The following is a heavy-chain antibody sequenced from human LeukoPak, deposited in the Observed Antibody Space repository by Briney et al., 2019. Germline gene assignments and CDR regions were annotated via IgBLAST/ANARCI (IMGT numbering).Heavy chain of an antibody. CDR2: INPNSGGT. D-gene: IGHD2-2*01. V-gene: IGHV1-2*02. CDR1: GYTFTGYY. J-gene: IGHJ4*02. CDR3: ARAAYRIVVVPAALDY. Sequence: ASVKVSCKASGYTFTGYYMHWVRQAPGQGLEWMGWINPNSGGTNYAQKFQGRVTMTRDTSISTAYMELSRLRPDDTAVYYCARAAYRIVVVPAALDYWGQGTLVTVSS.